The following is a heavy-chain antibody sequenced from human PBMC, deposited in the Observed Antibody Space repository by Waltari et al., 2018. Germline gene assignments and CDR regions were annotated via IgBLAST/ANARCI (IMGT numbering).Heavy chain of an antibody. Sequence: QVQLVQSGAEVKKPGSSVKVSCKASGGTFSSYASSRVRRAPGQGLEWMGGIIPIFGTANYAQKFQGRVTITADESTSTAYMELSSLRSEDTAVYYCARLIWEYSSYDGYYFDYWGQGTLVTVSS. CDR3: ARLIWEYSSYDGYYFDY. CDR1: GGTFSSYA. CDR2: IIPIFGTA. V-gene: IGHV1-69*01. D-gene: IGHD5-12*01. J-gene: IGHJ4*02.